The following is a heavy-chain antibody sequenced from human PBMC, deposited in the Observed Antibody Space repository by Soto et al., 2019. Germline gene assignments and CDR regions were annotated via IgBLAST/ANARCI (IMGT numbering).Heavy chain of an antibody. CDR1: GFTFSSYA. CDR2: ISGSGGST. Sequence: GGSLRLSCAASGFTFSSYAMSWVRQAPGKGLEWVSAISGSGGSTYYADSVKGRFTISRDNSKNTLYLQMNSLRAEDTAVYYCAVPARSSGWYGGHYFDYWGQGTLVTVSS. J-gene: IGHJ4*02. V-gene: IGHV3-23*01. CDR3: AVPARSSGWYGGHYFDY. D-gene: IGHD6-19*01.